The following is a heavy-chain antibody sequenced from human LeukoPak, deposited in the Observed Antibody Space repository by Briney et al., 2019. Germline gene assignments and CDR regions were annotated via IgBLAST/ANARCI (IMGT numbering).Heavy chain of an antibody. D-gene: IGHD2-2*03. V-gene: IGHV3-30-3*01. CDR3: AREVGYCSSTSCERESLLGMDV. J-gene: IGHJ6*02. CDR1: GFTFSSYA. Sequence: PGGSLRLSCAASGFTFSSYAMHWVRQAPGKGLEWVAVISYDGSNKYYADSVKGRFTISRDNSKNTLYLQMNSLRAEDTAVYYCAREVGYCSSTSCERESLLGMDVRGQGTTVTVSS. CDR2: ISYDGSNK.